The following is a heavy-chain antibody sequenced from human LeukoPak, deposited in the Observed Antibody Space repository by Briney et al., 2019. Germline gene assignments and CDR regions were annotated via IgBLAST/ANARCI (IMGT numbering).Heavy chain of an antibody. CDR3: ARDAYEVGATFDY. Sequence: WGSLRLSCAASGFTFTRYWMHWVRQVPGKGLVWISRINIDGTTTNYADSVKGRFTVSRDNAKNTMYLQVNSLRVEDTAVYYCARDAYEVGATFDYWGQGTLVTVSS. D-gene: IGHD1-26*01. CDR2: INIDGTTT. V-gene: IGHV3-74*01. CDR1: GFTFTRYW. J-gene: IGHJ4*02.